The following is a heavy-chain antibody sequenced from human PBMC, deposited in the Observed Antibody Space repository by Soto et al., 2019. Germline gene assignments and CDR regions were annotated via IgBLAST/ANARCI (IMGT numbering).Heavy chain of an antibody. CDR2: IYPGDSDT. Sequence: GESLKISCQGSGDRFTSYLIGWVRQMPGKGLEWMGIIYPGDSDTRYSPSFQGQVTISADKSISTAYLQWSSLKASDTAMYYCARQPGIKQGMVFYWGQGTLVTVSS. D-gene: IGHD5-18*01. V-gene: IGHV5-51*01. CDR3: ARQPGIKQGMVFY. CDR1: GDRFTSYL. J-gene: IGHJ4*02.